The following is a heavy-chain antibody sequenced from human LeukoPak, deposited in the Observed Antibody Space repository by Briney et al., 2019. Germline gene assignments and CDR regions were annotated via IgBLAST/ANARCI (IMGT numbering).Heavy chain of an antibody. CDR2: IYSGGST. CDR3: ARAYQLHFDY. D-gene: IGHD2-2*01. J-gene: IGHJ4*02. CDR1: GFTVSSNY. V-gene: IGHV3-53*01. Sequence: GGSLRLSCAASGFTVSSNYMSWVRQAPGMGLEWVSVIYSGGSTYYADSVKGRFTISRDNSKNTLYLQMNSLRAEDTAVYYCARAYQLHFDYWGQGTLVTVSS.